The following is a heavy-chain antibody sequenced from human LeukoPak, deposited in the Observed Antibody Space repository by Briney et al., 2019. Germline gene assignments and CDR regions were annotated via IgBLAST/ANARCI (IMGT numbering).Heavy chain of an antibody. V-gene: IGHV3-33*01. CDR2: IWYDGSNK. Sequence: GGSLRLSCAASGFTFSSYGMHWVRQAPGKGLEWVAVIWYDGSNKYYADSVKGRFTISRDNSKNTLYLQMNSLRAEDTAVYYCARGVLERQPEIDYWGQGTLVTVSS. CDR3: ARGVLERQPEIDY. D-gene: IGHD3-3*01. J-gene: IGHJ4*02. CDR1: GFTFSSYG.